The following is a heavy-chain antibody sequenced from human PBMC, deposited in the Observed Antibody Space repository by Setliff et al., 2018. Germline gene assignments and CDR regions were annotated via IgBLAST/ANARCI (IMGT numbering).Heavy chain of an antibody. CDR2: FNPGNGDT. V-gene: IGHV1-3*01. CDR3: ATDQERFGELFDY. J-gene: IGHJ4*02. D-gene: IGHD3-10*01. Sequence: ASVKVSCKASGYTFANFAINWVRQAPGQRLEWMAWFNPGNGDTKYSQNFQGRVTLTRDTSASTAYMELSSLRSEDTAVYYCATDQERFGELFDYWGQGTLGTVAS. CDR1: GYTFANFA.